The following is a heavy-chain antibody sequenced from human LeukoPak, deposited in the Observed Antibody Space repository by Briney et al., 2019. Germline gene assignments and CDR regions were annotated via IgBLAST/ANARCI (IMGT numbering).Heavy chain of an antibody. Sequence: GGSLRLFCTPSGFTFDNYAMLWARHSPGKGPEWVTRFRWKCCHIIYADSVKARLPLSRDNAKNSLYLQMNRLRAEDMALYYCAKDITPYYYHSSGYCFDYWGQGTLVTVSS. J-gene: IGHJ4*02. D-gene: IGHD3-22*01. V-gene: IGHV3-9*03. CDR2: FRWKCCHI. CDR3: AKDITPYYYHSSGYCFDY. CDR1: GFTFDNYA.